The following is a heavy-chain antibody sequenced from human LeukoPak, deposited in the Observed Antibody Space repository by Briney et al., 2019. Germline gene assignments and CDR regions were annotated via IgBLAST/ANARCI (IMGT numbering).Heavy chain of an antibody. CDR3: ARVQPATAIGY. CDR1: GGSISNINNW. CDR2: IHRSGST. J-gene: IGHJ4*02. D-gene: IGHD2-21*02. Sequence: SGTLSLTCVVSGGSISNINNWWSWVRQPPGKGLEWIGEIHRSGSTNYNPSLKSRVTISVDTSKNQFSLKLSSVTAADTAVYYCARVQPATAIGYWGQGTLVTVSS. V-gene: IGHV4-4*02.